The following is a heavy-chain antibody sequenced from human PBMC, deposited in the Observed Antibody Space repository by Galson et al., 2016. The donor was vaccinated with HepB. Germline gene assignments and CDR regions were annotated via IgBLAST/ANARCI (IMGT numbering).Heavy chain of an antibody. J-gene: IGHJ4*02. CDR3: GKHGGFDY. Sequence: SPRLSCASSGFSFSTTGMSWVRQSPGRGLEWVSGITGSGGATHYADSARGRFTISRDNFTNMLYLYMNNVRAGDTAVYYVGKHGGFDYWGQGAPVTVSS. CDR2: ITGSGGAT. CDR1: GFSFSTTG. D-gene: IGHD3-16*01. V-gene: IGHV3-23*01.